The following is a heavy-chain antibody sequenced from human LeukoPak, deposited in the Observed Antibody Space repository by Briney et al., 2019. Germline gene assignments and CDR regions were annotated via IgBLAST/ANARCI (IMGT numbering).Heavy chain of an antibody. D-gene: IGHD6-13*01. Sequence: QTLSLTCAVSGDSFPSNSVPWNRIRQSPSRGLEWLGRTYYRSKWYNDYAVSVQSRITIDPDTSKNQFSLQLTSVTPEDTAVYYCARESEQQLVRAGFDPWGQGTLVTVSS. CDR1: GDSFPSNSVP. J-gene: IGHJ5*02. V-gene: IGHV6-1*01. CDR2: TYYRSKWYN. CDR3: ARESEQQLVRAGFDP.